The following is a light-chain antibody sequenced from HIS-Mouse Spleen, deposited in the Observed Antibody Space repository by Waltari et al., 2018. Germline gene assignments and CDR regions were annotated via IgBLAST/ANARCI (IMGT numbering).Light chain of an antibody. CDR1: SSDVGGYNY. CDR2: DVS. Sequence: QSALTQPASVSGSPRQSITISCTGTSSDVGGYNYVSWYQQHPGKAPKLMIYDVSNRPSGVSNGFSGSKSGNTASLTISGLQAEDEADYYCSSYTSSSTLVFGGGTKLTVL. J-gene: IGLJ2*01. V-gene: IGLV2-14*03. CDR3: SSYTSSSTLV.